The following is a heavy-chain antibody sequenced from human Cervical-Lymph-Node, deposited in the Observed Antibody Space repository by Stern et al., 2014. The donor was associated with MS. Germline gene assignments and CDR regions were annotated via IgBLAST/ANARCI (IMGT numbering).Heavy chain of an antibody. CDR3: AKRMKLGMTNYYYHDMDV. J-gene: IGHJ6*02. D-gene: IGHD7-27*01. CDR2: ISNEGSNK. CDR1: GFNFNNYG. V-gene: IGHV3-30*18. Sequence: VQLVESGGGVVQPGRSLRLSCAASGFNFNNYGMCWVRQAPGKGLEWVAVISNEGSNKFYADSVKGRFTISRDNSKNTLYLQMNNLRADDTAVYYCAKRMKLGMTNYYYHDMDVWGQGTTVTVSS.